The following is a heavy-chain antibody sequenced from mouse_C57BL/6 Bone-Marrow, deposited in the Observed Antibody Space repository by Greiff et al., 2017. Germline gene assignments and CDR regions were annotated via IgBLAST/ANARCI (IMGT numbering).Heavy chain of an antibody. CDR3: ARDWVYAMDY. CDR2: IYPGNGDT. J-gene: IGHJ4*01. D-gene: IGHD4-1*01. CDR1: GFTFTSYN. V-gene: IGHV1-12*01. Sequence: QVQLQQSGAELVRPGASVKMSCKASGFTFTSYNMPWVKQTPRQGLEWIGAIYPGNGDTSYTQKVKGRATLAVDKSSSTAYMQLSSLTSEDSAVYVCARDWVYAMDYWGQGTSVTVSS.